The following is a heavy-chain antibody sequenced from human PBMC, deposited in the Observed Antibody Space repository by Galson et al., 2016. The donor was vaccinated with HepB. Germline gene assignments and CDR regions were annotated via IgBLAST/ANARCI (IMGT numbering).Heavy chain of an antibody. CDR3: AGDSETAAGYYNGVDV. D-gene: IGHD6-13*01. CDR2: IYHSGTT. CDR1: GSSIRTGYY. J-gene: IGHJ6*02. Sequence: ETLSLTCTVSGSSIRTGYYWGWIRQSAGKGLEWIGSIYHSGTTYYKVSFKSRVTISVDTSKNQFSLKLRSVTAADTAVYYCAGDSETAAGYYNGVDVWGQGTTVTGSS. V-gene: IGHV4-38-2*02.